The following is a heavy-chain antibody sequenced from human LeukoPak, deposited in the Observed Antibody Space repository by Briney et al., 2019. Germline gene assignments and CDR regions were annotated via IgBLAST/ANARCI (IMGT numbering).Heavy chain of an antibody. J-gene: IGHJ6*03. CDR2: INWNGGST. V-gene: IGHV3-20*04. CDR1: GFTFDDYG. Sequence: GGSLRLSCAASGFTFDDYGMSWVRQAPGKGLEWVSGINWNGGSTYYADSVKGRFTISRDNSKNTLFLQMNSLRAEDTALYYCARLDGYNSYYMDVWGKGTTVTVSS. D-gene: IGHD5-24*01. CDR3: ARLDGYNSYYMDV.